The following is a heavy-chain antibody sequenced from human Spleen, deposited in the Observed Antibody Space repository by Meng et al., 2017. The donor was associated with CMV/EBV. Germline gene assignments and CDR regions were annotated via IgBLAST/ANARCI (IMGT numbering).Heavy chain of an antibody. J-gene: IGHJ6*02. V-gene: IGHV4-59*01. Sequence: SETLSLTCTVSGGSITTYYWHWIRQPPGEGLEWIGYAYSGGRTSYNPSLKSRVTISVDTSKNQFSLKLSSVTAADTAVYYCASRYCSSTSCYYYYGMDVWGQGTTVTVSS. CDR3: ASRYCSSTSCYYYYGMDV. CDR2: AYSGGRT. CDR1: GGSITTYY. D-gene: IGHD2-2*01.